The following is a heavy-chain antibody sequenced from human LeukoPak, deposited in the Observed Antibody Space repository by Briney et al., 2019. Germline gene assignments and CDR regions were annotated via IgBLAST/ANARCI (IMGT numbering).Heavy chain of an antibody. Sequence: GGSLRLSCAASGFTFSSYWMHWVRQAPGKGLVWVSRINTDGSSTSYADSVKGRFTNSRDNSKNTLYLQMNSLGAEGTAVYYCAKTMGAIDHDYWGQGTLVTVSS. J-gene: IGHJ4*02. CDR3: AKTMGAIDHDY. CDR2: INTDGSST. CDR1: GFTFSSYW. D-gene: IGHD1-26*01. V-gene: IGHV3-74*01.